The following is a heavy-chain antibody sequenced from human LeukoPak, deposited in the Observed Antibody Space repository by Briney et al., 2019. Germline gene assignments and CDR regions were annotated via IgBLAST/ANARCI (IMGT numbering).Heavy chain of an antibody. Sequence: GASVTVSCKASGYTFTSYNMHWVRQAPGQGLEWMGWVYPATGGTNYAQKFQGRVTMTTDTSISTAYMELRGPTSDDTAVYFCVRGAVIGHFDYWGQGTLLTVSS. V-gene: IGHV1-2*02. CDR3: VRGAVIGHFDY. D-gene: IGHD2-21*01. J-gene: IGHJ4*02. CDR2: VYPATGGT. CDR1: GYTFTSYN.